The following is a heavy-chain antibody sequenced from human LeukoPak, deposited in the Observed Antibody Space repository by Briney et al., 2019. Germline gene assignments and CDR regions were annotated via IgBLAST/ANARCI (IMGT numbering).Heavy chain of an antibody. Sequence: PGGSLRLSCAAYGFIFSRYDRHWVRQAPGKGLEWVAYVRCDGSNKYYADSVKGRFTISRDDSRNTLYLQMNNLRAEDTAVYYCAKDRGKARSTRFDYWGQGTLVTVSS. CDR1: GFIFSRYD. CDR2: VRCDGSNK. D-gene: IGHD3-10*01. CDR3: AKDRGKARSTRFDY. J-gene: IGHJ4*02. V-gene: IGHV3-30*02.